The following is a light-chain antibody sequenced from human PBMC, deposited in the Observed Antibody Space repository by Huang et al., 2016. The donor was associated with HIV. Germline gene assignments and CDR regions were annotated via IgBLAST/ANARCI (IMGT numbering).Light chain of an antibody. Sequence: DIVMTQSPDSLTVSLGERATIKCRSSQSVLYSSNSENYLAWFQQKPGRAPRLLIYWASARESGVPDRFSGSGSVTDFTLTIDRLEAEDAAIYYCQQYYRLPQTFGQGTRVEIK. CDR1: QSVLYSSNSENY. V-gene: IGKV4-1*01. CDR3: QQYYRLPQT. J-gene: IGKJ1*01. CDR2: WAS.